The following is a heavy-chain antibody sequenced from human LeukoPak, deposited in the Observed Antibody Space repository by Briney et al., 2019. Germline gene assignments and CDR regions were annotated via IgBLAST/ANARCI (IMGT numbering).Heavy chain of an antibody. J-gene: IGHJ4*02. CDR1: GFTVSSNS. Sequence: PGGPLRLLCTVSGFTVSSNSMRWPRQATGEGLEWVAFIYSDNTHYSYSVKDRFTISRDNPKNPRYLQMTSLRAEDTAVYSFARRAGAYSHPYDYWGQGTLVTVSS. D-gene: IGHD4/OR15-4a*01. V-gene: IGHV3-53*01. CDR2: IYSDNT. CDR3: ARRAGAYSHPYDY.